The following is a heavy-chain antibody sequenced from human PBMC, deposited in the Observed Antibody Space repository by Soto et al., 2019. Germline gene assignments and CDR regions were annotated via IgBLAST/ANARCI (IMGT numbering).Heavy chain of an antibody. Sequence: GGSLRLSCAASGFTLSGYAMDWVRQAPGKGLVWVSGISASGGRAYYADSVKGRSTISRDDSTSTLYLQMTSLRVEDTAVYYCAKDPNGDYVGGFDMRGQGTVVTVSS. D-gene: IGHD4-17*01. J-gene: IGHJ3*02. V-gene: IGHV3-23*01. CDR1: GFTLSGYA. CDR3: AKDPNGDYVGGFDM. CDR2: ISASGGRA.